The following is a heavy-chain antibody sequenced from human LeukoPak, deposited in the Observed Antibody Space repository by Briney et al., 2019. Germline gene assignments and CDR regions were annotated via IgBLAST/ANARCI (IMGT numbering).Heavy chain of an antibody. CDR3: ARGVHVRVYDSNPHYGHY. CDR2: INPSTGST. D-gene: IGHD3-22*01. V-gene: IGHV1-46*01. J-gene: IGHJ4*02. CDR1: GYTFTSYY. Sequence: ASVKVSCKESGYTFTSYYIFWVRQAPGQGLEWMGIINPSTGSTSYSQKFQGRVTMTRDMSTSTVYMELSSLRSEDTAFYYCARGVHVRVYDSNPHYGHYWGQGTLVTVSS.